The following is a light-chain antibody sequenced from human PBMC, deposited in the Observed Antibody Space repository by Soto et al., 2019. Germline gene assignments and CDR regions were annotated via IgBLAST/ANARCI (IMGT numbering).Light chain of an antibody. CDR2: HAS. CDR3: QQYGGSPYT. CDR1: QSVSISY. V-gene: IGKV3-20*01. J-gene: IGKJ2*01. Sequence: EIVLTRSPGTLSLSPGERATLSCRASQSVSISYLAWYQQKPGQAPRLLIYHASTRATGIPDRFSGSGSGTDFTLTISRLEPEDFAVYYCQQYGGSPYTFGQGTKLEIK.